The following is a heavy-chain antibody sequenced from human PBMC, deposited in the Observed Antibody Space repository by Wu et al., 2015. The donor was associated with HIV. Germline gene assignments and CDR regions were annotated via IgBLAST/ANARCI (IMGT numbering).Heavy chain of an antibody. CDR1: GYILSKLS. Sequence: QVELLQSGAEVKKPGASVRVSCKVSGYILSKLSIHWVRQAPGKGLEWMGGFDAEEGETIYAQKLQGRVTMTEDTSTDIAYMELSSLKSEDTAMYYCSTGLNSYAFDIWGQGTTVIVSS. D-gene: IGHD1-1*01. CDR2: FDAEEGET. CDR3: STGLNSYAFDI. V-gene: IGHV1-24*01. J-gene: IGHJ3*02.